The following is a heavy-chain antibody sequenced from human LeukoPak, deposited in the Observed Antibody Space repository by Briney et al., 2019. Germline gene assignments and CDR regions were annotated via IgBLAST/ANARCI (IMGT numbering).Heavy chain of an antibody. V-gene: IGHV3-23*01. J-gene: IGHJ1*01. Sequence: GGSLRLSCAASGLTFSSYAMSWVRQAPGKGLVWVSSVNGSGYSAYYADSVKGRFTISRDNSKDTLFLQMSTLRVEDTAVYYCAKVVSYSSGWFFHHWGQGTLVTVSS. CDR2: VNGSGYSA. D-gene: IGHD6-19*01. CDR3: AKVVSYSSGWFFHH. CDR1: GLTFSSYA.